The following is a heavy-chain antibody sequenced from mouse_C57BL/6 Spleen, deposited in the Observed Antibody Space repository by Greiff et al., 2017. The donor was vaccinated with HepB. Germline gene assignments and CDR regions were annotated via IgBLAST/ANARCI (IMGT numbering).Heavy chain of an antibody. D-gene: IGHD1-1*01. CDR2: ISSGGSYT. J-gene: IGHJ3*01. CDR3: ARQGDYYGSSAY. V-gene: IGHV5-6*01. CDR1: GFTFSSYG. Sequence: EVQRVESGGDLVKPGGSLKLSCAASGFTFSSYGMSWVRQTPDKRLEWVATISSGGSYTYYPDSVKGRFTISRDNAKNTLYLQMSSLKSEDTAMYYCARQGDYYGSSAYWGQGTLVTVSA.